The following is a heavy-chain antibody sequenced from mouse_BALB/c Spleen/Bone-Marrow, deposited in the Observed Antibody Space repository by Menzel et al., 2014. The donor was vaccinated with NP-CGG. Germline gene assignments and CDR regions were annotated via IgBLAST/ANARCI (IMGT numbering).Heavy chain of an antibody. CDR2: INPDSRTI. CDR3: ARPDYYGYLNY. CDR1: GFDFSRYW. V-gene: IGHV4-1*02. Sequence: EVQLVESGGDLVQPGGSLKLSCAASGFDFSRYWMSWVRQAPGKGLEWIGEINPDSRTINYSPSLKDKFIISGDNAKNTLYLRLNKVRSEDTAVYYCARPDYYGYLNYWGQGTTLTVSS. D-gene: IGHD1-1*01. J-gene: IGHJ2*01.